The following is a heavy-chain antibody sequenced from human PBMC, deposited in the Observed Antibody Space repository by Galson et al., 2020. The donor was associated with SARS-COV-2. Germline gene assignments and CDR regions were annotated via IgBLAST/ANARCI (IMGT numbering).Heavy chain of an antibody. J-gene: IGHJ4*02. CDR1: GFTFSSYS. D-gene: IGHD4-17*01. CDR2: VSFDGSDK. V-gene: IGHV3-30-3*01. CDR3: ASVGYGDPRNY. Sequence: GESLKISCAASGFTFSSYSMHWVRQAPGKGLEWVAVVSFDGSDKYYADSVKGRFTISRDNSKNTVSLQMNSLNIEDTAIDYCASVGYGDPRNYWGQGTLVTVSS.